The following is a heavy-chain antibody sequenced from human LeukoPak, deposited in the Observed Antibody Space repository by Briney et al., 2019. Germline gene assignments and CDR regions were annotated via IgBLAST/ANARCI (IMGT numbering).Heavy chain of an antibody. V-gene: IGHV4-39*07. CDR3: ARVRDDFWSGYDAFDI. D-gene: IGHD3-3*01. CDR1: GGSISSSSYY. CDR2: IYYSGST. Sequence: PSETLSLTCTVSGGSISSSSYYWGWIRQPPGKGLEWIGSIYYSGSTYYNPSLKSRVTISVDTSENQFSLKLSSVTAADTAVYYCARVRDDFWSGYDAFDIWGQGTMVTVSS. J-gene: IGHJ3*02.